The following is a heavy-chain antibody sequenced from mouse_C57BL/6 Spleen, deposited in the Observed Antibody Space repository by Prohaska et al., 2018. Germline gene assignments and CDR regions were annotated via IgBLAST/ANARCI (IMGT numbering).Heavy chain of an antibody. V-gene: IGHV1-26*01. CDR3: ARSGTVYYFDY. D-gene: IGHD1-1*01. Sequence: YMGKATLTVDKSSSTAYMELRSLTSEDSAVYYCARSGTVYYFDYWGQGTTLTVSS. J-gene: IGHJ2*01.